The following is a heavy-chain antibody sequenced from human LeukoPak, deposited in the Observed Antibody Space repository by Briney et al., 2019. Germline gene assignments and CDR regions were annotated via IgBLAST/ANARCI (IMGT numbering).Heavy chain of an antibody. CDR3: ARVQYDTIFGVVFDY. Sequence: SETLSLTCTVSGGSISSGGYYWSWIRQPPGKGLEWIGYIYHSGSTYYNPSLKSRVTISVDRSKNQFSLKLSSVTAADTAVYYCARVQYDTIFGVVFDYWGQGTLVTVSS. D-gene: IGHD3-3*01. V-gene: IGHV4-30-2*01. J-gene: IGHJ4*02. CDR1: GGSISSGGYY. CDR2: IYHSGST.